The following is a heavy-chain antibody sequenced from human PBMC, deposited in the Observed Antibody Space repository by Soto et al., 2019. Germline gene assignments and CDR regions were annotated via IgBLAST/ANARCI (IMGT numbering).Heavy chain of an antibody. V-gene: IGHV4-61*01. D-gene: IGHD5-12*01. CDR2: IFYSGST. Sequence: QVQLQESGPGLVKPSETLSVTCTVSGGSVSSRSHFWSWIRQPPGGGLQWIGYIFYSGSTNYNPSLKRPATLSVGTSRNQFSLRLTSVTAAETAFYYCARYDAERGSNNIDPWGQGTLVTVSS. CDR3: ARYDAERGSNNIDP. CDR1: GGSVSSRSHF. J-gene: IGHJ5*02.